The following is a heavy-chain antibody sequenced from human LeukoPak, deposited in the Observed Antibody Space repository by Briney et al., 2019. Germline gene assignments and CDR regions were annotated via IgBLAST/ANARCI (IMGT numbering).Heavy chain of an antibody. CDR1: EFSLNTYGTR. CDR3: SRLTTTGTDFDS. D-gene: IGHD1-1*01. V-gene: IGHV2-70*04. J-gene: IGHJ4*02. Sequence: SGPALVKPTQTLTLTCTFSEFSLNTYGTRMSWIRQPPGKALEWLARIDWDDDKFYSTSLKTRLSISKDTSKNQVVLTLTNVDPVDTATYYCSRLTTTGTDFDSWGQGTLVTVSS. CDR2: IDWDDDK.